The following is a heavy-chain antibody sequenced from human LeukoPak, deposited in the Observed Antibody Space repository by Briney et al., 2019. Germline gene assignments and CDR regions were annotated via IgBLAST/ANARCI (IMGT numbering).Heavy chain of an antibody. D-gene: IGHD5-12*01. CDR3: ARGNSLYSGFSH. CDR2: IYYSGST. J-gene: IGHJ4*02. Sequence: PSETLSLTCTVSGGSISSGGYYWSWIRQHPGKGLEWIGYIYYSGSTYYNPSLKSRVTISVDTSKNQFSLKLSSVTAADTAVYYCARGNSLYSGFSHWGQGTLVTVSS. CDR1: GGSISSGGYY. V-gene: IGHV4-31*03.